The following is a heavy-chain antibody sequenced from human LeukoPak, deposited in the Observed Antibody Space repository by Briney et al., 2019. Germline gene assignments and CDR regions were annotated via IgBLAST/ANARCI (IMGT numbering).Heavy chain of an antibody. CDR1: GYTFTGHY. J-gene: IGHJ4*02. D-gene: IGHD5-18*01. CDR3: ARLDVDTAMVYFDY. Sequence: ASVKVSCKASGYTFTGHYMHWVRQAPGQGLEWMGWINPNSGGTNYAQKFQGRVTMTRDTSISTAYMELSRLRSDDTAVYYCARLDVDTAMVYFDYWGQGTLVTVSS. V-gene: IGHV1-2*02. CDR2: INPNSGGT.